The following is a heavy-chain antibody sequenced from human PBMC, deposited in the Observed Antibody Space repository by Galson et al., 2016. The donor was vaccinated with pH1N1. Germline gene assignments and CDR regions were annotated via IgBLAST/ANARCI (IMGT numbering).Heavy chain of an antibody. CDR2: ISFDGTIK. V-gene: IGHV3-30*18. Sequence: SLRLSCAVSGFSFSGYAMHWVRQPPGKGLEWVAMISFDGTIKYYADSVKGRFTISRDNSKKTLYLHMSSLRFEDTAMYYCAKDSQMIDYYFDYWGRGTLVTVSS. CDR3: AKDSQMIDYYFDY. J-gene: IGHJ4*02. CDR1: GFSFSGYA. D-gene: IGHD3-22*01.